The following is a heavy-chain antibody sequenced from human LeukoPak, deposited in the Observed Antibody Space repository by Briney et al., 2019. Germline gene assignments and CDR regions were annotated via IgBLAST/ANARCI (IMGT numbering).Heavy chain of an antibody. CDR2: IYYSGST. CDR3: ARASSSWRGWFDP. Sequence: PSETLSLTCTVSGGSISSGGYYWSWIRQHPGKGLEWIGYIYYSGSTYYNPSLKSRVTISVDTSKNQFSLKLSSVTAADAAVYYCARASSSWRGWFDPWGQGTLVTVSS. D-gene: IGHD6-13*01. J-gene: IGHJ5*02. V-gene: IGHV4-31*03. CDR1: GGSISSGGYY.